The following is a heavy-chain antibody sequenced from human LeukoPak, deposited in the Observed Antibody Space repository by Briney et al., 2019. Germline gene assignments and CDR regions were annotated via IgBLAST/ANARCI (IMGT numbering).Heavy chain of an antibody. Sequence: GGSLRLSCAASGFTFSSYSMNWVRQAPGKGLEWVSSISSSSSYIYYADSVKGRFAISRDNAKNSLYLQMNSLRAEDTAVYYCARAGYCSGGSCYSSSRYDAFDIWGQGTMVTVSS. J-gene: IGHJ3*02. V-gene: IGHV3-21*01. CDR2: ISSSSSYI. D-gene: IGHD2-15*01. CDR3: ARAGYCSGGSCYSSSRYDAFDI. CDR1: GFTFSSYS.